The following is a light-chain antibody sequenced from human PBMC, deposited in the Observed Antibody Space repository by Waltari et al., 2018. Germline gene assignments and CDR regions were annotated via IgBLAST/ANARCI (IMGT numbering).Light chain of an antibody. Sequence: EIVMTQSPATLSVSPGEEATLSCRASQSVDSNLAWYQQKPGQAPTLIIFGASGRATGVTARFSGSGSGTEYTLTIGSLQSEDSAVYYCQQYSSWPLWTFGQGTKVEIK. CDR1: QSVDSN. CDR3: QQYSSWPLWT. V-gene: IGKV3-15*01. CDR2: GAS. J-gene: IGKJ1*01.